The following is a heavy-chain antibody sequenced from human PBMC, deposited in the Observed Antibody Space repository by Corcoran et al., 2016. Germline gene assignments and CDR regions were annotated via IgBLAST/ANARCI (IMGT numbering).Heavy chain of an antibody. D-gene: IGHD2-2*01. CDR1: GYTFTSYG. Sequence: QVQLVQAGAEVKKPGASVKVSCKASGYTFTSYGISWVRQAPGQGLEWMGWISAYNGNTNYAQKLQGRVTMTTDTSTSTAYMELRSLRSDDTAVYYCARRPGNHCSSTSCPPYYYYGMDVWCQGTTVTVSS. CDR2: ISAYNGNT. CDR3: ARRPGNHCSSTSCPPYYYYGMDV. V-gene: IGHV1-18*01. J-gene: IGHJ6*02.